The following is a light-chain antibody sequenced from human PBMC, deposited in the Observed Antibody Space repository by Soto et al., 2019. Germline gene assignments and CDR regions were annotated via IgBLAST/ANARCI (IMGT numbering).Light chain of an antibody. CDR2: AAS. J-gene: IGKJ4*01. V-gene: IGKV1-27*01. CDR3: QQYNSAPLT. CDR1: PGITTY. Sequence: DIQMTQSPSSLSASVGDRVTITCRASPGITTYLAWYQQKPGKVPKLLIYAASTLQSGVPCRFSGSGSGTDFTLTISSLQPEDVATYYCQQYNSAPLTFGGGTKVEIK.